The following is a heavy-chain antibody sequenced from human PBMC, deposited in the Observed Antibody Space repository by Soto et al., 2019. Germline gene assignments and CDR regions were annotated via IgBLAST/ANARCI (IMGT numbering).Heavy chain of an antibody. Sequence: QVQLVQSGAEVKKSGASVKVSCKASGYTFTSHDINWVRQATGQGLEWMGWMNPNSGNTGYAQKFQGRVPMTRNTSISTAYMAQSSLRSEDTAVYYGARWDYVYYGRFDYWGQGTLVTVSS. D-gene: IGHD4-17*01. CDR2: MNPNSGNT. CDR3: ARWDYVYYGRFDY. CDR1: GYTFTSHD. V-gene: IGHV1-8*01. J-gene: IGHJ4*02.